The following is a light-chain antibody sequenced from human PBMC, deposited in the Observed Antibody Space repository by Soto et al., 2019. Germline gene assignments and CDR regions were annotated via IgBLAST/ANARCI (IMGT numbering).Light chain of an antibody. CDR1: TSNILRNY. Sequence: QSVLTQPPSVSGNPGQRLTISCSGSTSNILRNYVYWYRQFPGTAPRLLISMNDQRPSGVPDRFSGSKSGTSASLAISGLRSEDEADYYCASWDDSLSGYVFGTGTKVTVL. CDR3: ASWDDSLSGYV. J-gene: IGLJ1*01. CDR2: MND. V-gene: IGLV1-47*01.